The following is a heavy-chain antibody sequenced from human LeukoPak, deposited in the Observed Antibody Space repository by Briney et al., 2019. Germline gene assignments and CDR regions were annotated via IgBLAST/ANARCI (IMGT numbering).Heavy chain of an antibody. CDR3: AREPTYSSSWYTNCDY. D-gene: IGHD6-13*01. CDR2: ISSSSSYI. V-gene: IGHV3-21*01. Sequence: PGGSLRLSCAASGFTFSSYEMNWVRQAPGKGLEWVSCISSSSSYIYYADSVKGRFTISRDNAKNSLYLQMNSLRAEDTAVYYCAREPTYSSSWYTNCDYWGQGILVTVSS. J-gene: IGHJ4*02. CDR1: GFTFSSYE.